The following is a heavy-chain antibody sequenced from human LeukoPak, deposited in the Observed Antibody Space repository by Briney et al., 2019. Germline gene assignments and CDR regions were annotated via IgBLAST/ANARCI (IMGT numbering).Heavy chain of an antibody. D-gene: IGHD1-1*01. CDR1: GYTFTGYY. Sequence: ASVKLSCKASGYTFTGYYMHWLRQAPGQGLEWMGWINPNSGGTNYAQKFQGRVTMTRDTSISTAYMELSRLRSDDTAVYYCASLDKGNDVVFDYWGQGTLVTVSS. CDR3: ASLDKGNDVVFDY. CDR2: INPNSGGT. J-gene: IGHJ4*02. V-gene: IGHV1-2*02.